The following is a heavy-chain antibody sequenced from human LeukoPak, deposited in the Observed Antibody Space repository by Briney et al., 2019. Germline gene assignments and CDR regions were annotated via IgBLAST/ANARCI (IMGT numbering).Heavy chain of an antibody. D-gene: IGHD3-3*01. CDR2: IKQDGSEK. J-gene: IGHJ6*02. CDR3: ARDEFWSGYYTGRYYYGMDV. Sequence: GGSLRLSCVASGFTFSSYWMSWVRQAPGKGLEWVANIKQDGSEKYYVDSVKGRFTISRDNAKNSLYLQMNSLRAEDTAVYYCARDEFWSGYYTGRYYYGMDVWGQGTTVTVSS. CDR1: GFTFSSYW. V-gene: IGHV3-7*01.